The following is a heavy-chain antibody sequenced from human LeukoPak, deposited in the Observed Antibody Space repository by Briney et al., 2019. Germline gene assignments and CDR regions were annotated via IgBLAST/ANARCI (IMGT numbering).Heavy chain of an antibody. CDR3: ARQSVPAAWVTYYYYYMDV. D-gene: IGHD2-2*01. V-gene: IGHV3-23*01. CDR1: GFTFSSYA. J-gene: IGHJ6*03. CDR2: ISGSGGST. Sequence: PGGSLRLSCAASGFTFSSYAMSWVRQAPGKGLEWVSAISGSGGSTYYADSVKGRFTISRDNSKNTLYLQMNSLRAEDTAVYYCARQSVPAAWVTYYYYYMDVWGKGTTVTVSS.